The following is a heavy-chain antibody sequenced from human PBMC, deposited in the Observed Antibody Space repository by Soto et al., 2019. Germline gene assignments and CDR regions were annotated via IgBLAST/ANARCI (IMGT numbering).Heavy chain of an antibody. D-gene: IGHD3-22*01. V-gene: IGHV3-30-3*01. CDR1: GFSFGTYA. CDR3: ASSYFYDSGSYYPFDN. CDR2: ISADGNTK. J-gene: IGHJ4*02. Sequence: QVQLVESGGGVVQPGTSLRLSCAASGFSFGTYAMYWVRQAPGRGLEWVAVISADGNTKYYADYVKGRFTISRDNSRNTLYLQIYSLRTEDAAVYYCASSYFYDSGSYYPFDNWGQGSLVTVSS.